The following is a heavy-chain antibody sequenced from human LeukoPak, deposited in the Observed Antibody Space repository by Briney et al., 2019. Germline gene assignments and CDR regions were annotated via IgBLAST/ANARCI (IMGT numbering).Heavy chain of an antibody. CDR2: ISGSGGST. Sequence: PGGSLRLSCAASGFTFSSYAMSWVRQAPGKGLEWVSAISGSGGSTYYADSVRGRFAISRDNAKNSLYLQMNTLRADDTAIYYCASLVMPSPHWGQGTLVTVSS. V-gene: IGHV3-23*01. CDR1: GFTFSSYA. D-gene: IGHD3-16*01. J-gene: IGHJ4*02. CDR3: ASLVMPSPH.